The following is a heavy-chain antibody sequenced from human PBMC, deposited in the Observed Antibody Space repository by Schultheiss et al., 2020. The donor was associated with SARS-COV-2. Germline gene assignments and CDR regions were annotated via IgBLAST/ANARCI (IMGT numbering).Heavy chain of an antibody. D-gene: IGHD3-10*01. CDR1: GGSISSYY. Sequence: SETLSLTCTVSGGSISSYYWSWIRQPPGKGLEWIGYIYYSGSTNYNPSLKSRVTISVDTSKNQFSLELSSVTAADTAVYYCARERGTYYYGSGAFDYWGQGTLVTVSS. CDR3: ARERGTYYYGSGAFDY. J-gene: IGHJ4*02. V-gene: IGHV4-59*01. CDR2: IYYSGST.